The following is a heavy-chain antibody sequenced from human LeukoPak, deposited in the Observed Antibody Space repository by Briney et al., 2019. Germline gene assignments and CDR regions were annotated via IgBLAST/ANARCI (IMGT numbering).Heavy chain of an antibody. CDR1: GYSITRGYY. D-gene: IGHD2-21*01. CDR2: MFHSGTT. V-gene: IGHV4-38-2*01. CDR3: ARHSLYDAFDI. J-gene: IGHJ3*02. Sequence: PSETLSLNCAVSGYSITRGYYWGWIRQSPGKGLESIASMFHSGTTYYNPSLQSRVAISLDTSKNQFSLKLSSVTAADTAVYYCARHSLYDAFDIWGQGTMVTVSS.